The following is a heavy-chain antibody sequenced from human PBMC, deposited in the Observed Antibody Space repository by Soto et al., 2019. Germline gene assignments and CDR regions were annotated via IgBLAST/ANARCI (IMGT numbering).Heavy chain of an antibody. D-gene: IGHD3-3*01. CDR3: AREVYYDFWSGFNTHPYYFDD. CDR1: GFTLSRHT. J-gene: IGHJ4*02. CDR2: ISDDGSNT. Sequence: QVQLVESGGGVVQPGRSLRLSCAASGFTLSRHTMNWVRQAPGQGLEWVAAISDDGSNTYYADSVKGRFTISRDNSKNTPYLQMNSLSSEDTAVHHCAREVYYDFWSGFNTHPYYFDDWVQGTLVTFSS. V-gene: IGHV3-30-3*01.